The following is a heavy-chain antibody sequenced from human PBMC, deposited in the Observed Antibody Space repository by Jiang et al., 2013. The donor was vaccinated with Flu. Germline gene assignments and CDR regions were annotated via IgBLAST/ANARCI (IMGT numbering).Heavy chain of an antibody. CDR3: ARDLEGAVAGRSYFDL. D-gene: IGHD6-19*01. CDR2: FYRSKWHN. V-gene: IGHV6-1*01. Sequence: FYRSKWHNDYEVSVKSRITINPDTSKNQFSLHLNSVTPEDTAVYYCARDLEGAVAGRSYFDLWGRGTLVTVSS. J-gene: IGHJ2*01.